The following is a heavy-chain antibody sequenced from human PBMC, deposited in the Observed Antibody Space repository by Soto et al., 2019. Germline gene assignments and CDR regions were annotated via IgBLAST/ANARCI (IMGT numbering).Heavy chain of an antibody. V-gene: IGHV4-39*01. Sequence: SETRSLTCTVSGGSISSSSYYWGWIHHPPGKGLEWIGSIYYSGSTYYNPSLKSRVTISVDTSKNQFSLKLSSVTAADTAVYYCARGSITMIVVAGDNWSERWGQGTMVSVSS. J-gene: IGHJ5*02. CDR3: ARGSITMIVVAGDNWSER. CDR2: IYYSGST. CDR1: GGSISSSSYY. D-gene: IGHD3-22*01.